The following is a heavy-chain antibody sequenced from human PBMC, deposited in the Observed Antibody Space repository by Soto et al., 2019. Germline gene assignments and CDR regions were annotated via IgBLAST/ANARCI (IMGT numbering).Heavy chain of an antibody. CDR1: GGTFGNTA. CDR2: IVPRFGTA. CDR3: ARDGDPGYTFWSGPLGGGRFDP. V-gene: IGHV1-69*12. J-gene: IGHJ5*02. Sequence: QVQLVQSGAEVKKPGSSVNVSCKTSGGTFGNTAVTWVRQAPGQGLEGMGGIVPRFGTANYAQKFQGRVTITADEWTNTAYMELRSLRSDDTAVYYCARDGDPGYTFWSGPLGGGRFDPWGQGTLVTVSS. D-gene: IGHD3-3*01.